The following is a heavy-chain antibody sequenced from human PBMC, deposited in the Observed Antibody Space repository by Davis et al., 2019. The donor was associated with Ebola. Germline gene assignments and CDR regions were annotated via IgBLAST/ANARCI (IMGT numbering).Heavy chain of an antibody. D-gene: IGHD1-26*01. CDR2: ITTNTATP. Sequence: AASVKVSCKASGYPFTDFAINWLRQAPGQSFEWLGWITTNTATPTYARGLSERFVFSLDTSVNMAFLQIHNVGAEDTAIYYCARGMGELALNWGQGTLITVSS. V-gene: IGHV7-4-1*04. J-gene: IGHJ4*02. CDR3: ARGMGELALN. CDR1: GYPFTDFA.